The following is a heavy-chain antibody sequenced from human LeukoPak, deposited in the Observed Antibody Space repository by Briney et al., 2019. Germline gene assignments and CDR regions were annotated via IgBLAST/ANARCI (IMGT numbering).Heavy chain of an antibody. J-gene: IGHJ6*02. Sequence: GGSLRLSCAASGFTFSSYGMRWVRQAPGKGLEWAAVISCVGSNKYYADSVRGGSTISRDNSKNTLYLQMNSLRAEDTAVYYCARYCTNGVCYYYYYYGMDVCGQRTTVTVSS. CDR2: ISCVGSNK. CDR1: GFTFSSYG. V-gene: IGHV3-30*03. CDR3: ARYCTNGVCYYYYYYGMDV. D-gene: IGHD2-8*01.